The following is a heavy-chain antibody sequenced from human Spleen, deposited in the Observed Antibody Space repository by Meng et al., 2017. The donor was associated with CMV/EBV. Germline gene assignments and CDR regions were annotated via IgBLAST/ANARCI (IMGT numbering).Heavy chain of an antibody. CDR3: ARVLDGSGSYSSPFDY. J-gene: IGHJ4*02. CDR1: VTCSSYS. Sequence: VTCSSYSMNWGRQAPGKGLEWVSSISSSSSYIYYADSVKGRFTISRDNAKNSLYLQMNSLRAEDTAVYYCARVLDGSGSYSSPFDYWGQGTLVTVSS. CDR2: ISSSSSYI. D-gene: IGHD3-10*01. V-gene: IGHV3-21*01.